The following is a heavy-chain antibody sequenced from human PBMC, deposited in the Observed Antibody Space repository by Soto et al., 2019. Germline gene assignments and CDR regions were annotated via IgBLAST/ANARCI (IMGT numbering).Heavy chain of an antibody. CDR3: AKDPLRKNSSMDV. CDR2: ISSSGSTI. CDR1: GFTFSDYY. V-gene: IGHV3-11*01. Sequence: GGSLRLSCAASGFTFSDYYMSWIRQAPGKGLEWVSYISSSGSTIYYADSVKGRFTISRDNAKNSLYLQMNSLRAEDTAVYYCAKDPLRKNSSMDVWGKGPTVPVSS. J-gene: IGHJ6*03.